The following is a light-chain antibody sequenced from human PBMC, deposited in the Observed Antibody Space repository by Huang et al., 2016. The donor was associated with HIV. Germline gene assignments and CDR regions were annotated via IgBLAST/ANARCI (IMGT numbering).Light chain of an antibody. CDR1: QGAGNS. V-gene: IGKV1-27*01. CDR2: AAS. CDR3: QKYNSAPYT. Sequence: DIQMTQSPSSLSTSVGDRVTITCRASQGAGNSLAWYQQKPGKVPKLLIYAASTLRSGVPSRFSGSGSGTEFTLTISGLQPEDVATYYCQKYNSAPYTFGQGIRLDIK. J-gene: IGKJ2*01.